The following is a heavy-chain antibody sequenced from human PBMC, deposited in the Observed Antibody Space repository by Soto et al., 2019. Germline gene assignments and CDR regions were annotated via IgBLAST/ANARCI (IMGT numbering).Heavy chain of an antibody. CDR2: INADNGNT. V-gene: IGHV1-3*01. CDR1: GYTFTSYA. D-gene: IGHD5-18*01. J-gene: IGHJ4*02. Sequence: ASVKVSCKASGYTFTSYAMHWVRQAPGQGLEWMGWINADNGNTEYAQKFQGRVTMTRNISISTAYMELSSLRSEDTAVYYCARNPIQLWLGLGWGQGTLVTAPQ. CDR3: ARNPIQLWLGLG.